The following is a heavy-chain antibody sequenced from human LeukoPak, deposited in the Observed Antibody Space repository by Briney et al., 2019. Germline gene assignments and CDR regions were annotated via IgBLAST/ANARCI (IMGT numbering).Heavy chain of an antibody. J-gene: IGHJ3*02. Sequence: SETLSLTCTVSGDSISSYYWSWRRQPPGKGLERIGYIYYSGSTNYNPSLKSRVTISVDTSKNQFSLKLSSVTAADTAVYYCARGGIAAAGIPLRIWGQGTMVTVSS. CDR2: IYYSGST. CDR3: ARGGIAAAGIPLRI. V-gene: IGHV4-59*01. CDR1: GDSISSYY. D-gene: IGHD6-13*01.